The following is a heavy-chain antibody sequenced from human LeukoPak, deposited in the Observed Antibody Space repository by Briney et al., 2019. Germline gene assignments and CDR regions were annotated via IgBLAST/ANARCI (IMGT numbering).Heavy chain of an antibody. Sequence: ASVKVSCKASGYTFASYGISWVRQAPGQGLEWMGWISAYNGNTNYAQKLQGRVTMTTDTSTSTAYMELRGLSSDDTAVYYCARVAYDSSGYGYWGQGTLVTVSS. J-gene: IGHJ4*02. CDR2: ISAYNGNT. CDR3: ARVAYDSSGYGY. CDR1: GYTFASYG. D-gene: IGHD3-22*01. V-gene: IGHV1-18*01.